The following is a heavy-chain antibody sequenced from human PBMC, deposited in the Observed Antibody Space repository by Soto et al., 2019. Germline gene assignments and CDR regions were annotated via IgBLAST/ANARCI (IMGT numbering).Heavy chain of an antibody. Sequence: GGSLRLSCAASGFTVSSNYMSWVRQAPGKGLEWVSVIYSGGSTYYADSVKGRFTISRDNSKNTLYLQMNSLRAEDTAVYYCARTVDIVATTYFDYSGQGTLVTVSS. D-gene: IGHD5-12*01. CDR1: GFTVSSNY. CDR3: ARTVDIVATTYFDY. J-gene: IGHJ4*02. CDR2: IYSGGST. V-gene: IGHV3-66*01.